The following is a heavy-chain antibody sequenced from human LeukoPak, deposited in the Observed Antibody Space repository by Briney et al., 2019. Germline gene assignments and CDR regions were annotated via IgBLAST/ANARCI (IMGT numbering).Heavy chain of an antibody. CDR2: ISSSSSYM. D-gene: IGHD6-13*01. Sequence: GGSLRLPCAASGFTFSSYSMNWVRQAPGKGLEWVSSISSSSSYMYYADSVKGRFTISRDNAKNSLYLQMNSLRAEDTAVYYCARAAAGNFDYWGQGTLVTVSS. CDR3: ARAAAGNFDY. V-gene: IGHV3-21*01. J-gene: IGHJ4*02. CDR1: GFTFSSYS.